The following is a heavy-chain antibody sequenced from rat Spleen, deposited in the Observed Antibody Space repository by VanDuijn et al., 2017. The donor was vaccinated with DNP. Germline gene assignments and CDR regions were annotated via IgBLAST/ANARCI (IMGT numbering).Heavy chain of an antibody. Sequence: EVQLQESGPGLVKPSQSFSLTCSVTGFSITSNFWGWIRKFPGNKMEWIGHISYSGTTSYHPSLKSRISITRDTSKNQFFLQLSSVTTEDTATYYCATPVTTVVNWFAYWGQGTLVTVSS. CDR3: ATPVTTVVNWFAY. CDR2: ISYSGTT. J-gene: IGHJ3*01. V-gene: IGHV3-1*01. CDR1: GFSITSNF. D-gene: IGHD1-1*01.